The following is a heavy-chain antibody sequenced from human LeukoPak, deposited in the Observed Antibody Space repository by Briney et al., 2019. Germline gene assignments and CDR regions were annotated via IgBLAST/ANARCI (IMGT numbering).Heavy chain of an antibody. Sequence: PGGSLRLSCAAAGFTVSIYWMTSVRQAPGEGLEWLANINHDGSEKYSVTSVKGRFTISRDNPKNSLYLQMNSLKAEDTAVYYCARHSGTYFDYWGQGTLVTVSS. CDR1: GFTVSIYW. CDR3: ARHSGTYFDY. D-gene: IGHD5-12*01. CDR2: INHDGSEK. V-gene: IGHV3-7*01. J-gene: IGHJ4*02.